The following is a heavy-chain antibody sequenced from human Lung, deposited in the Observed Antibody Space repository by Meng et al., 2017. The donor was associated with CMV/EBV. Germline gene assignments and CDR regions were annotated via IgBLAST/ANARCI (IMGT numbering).Heavy chain of an antibody. CDR2: INPNSGGT. D-gene: IGHD5-12*01. CDR3: AREFTVATSL. Sequence: ASXXVSCKASGYTFTGYYMHWVRQAPGQGLEWIGWINPNSGGTNYAQKFQGRVTMTRDTSISTAYMELSRLRSDDTAVYYCAREFTVATSLWGQGTLVTVSS. J-gene: IGHJ4*02. CDR1: GYTFTGYY. V-gene: IGHV1-2*02.